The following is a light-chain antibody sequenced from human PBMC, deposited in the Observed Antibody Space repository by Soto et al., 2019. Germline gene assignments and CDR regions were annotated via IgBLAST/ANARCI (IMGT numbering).Light chain of an antibody. J-gene: IGKJ2*01. Sequence: GARVTITCRASQDIGKDLGWFQQKPGKAPRRLIYAVSTLESGVPSRFSGSGSGTQFTLTISSLQPEDFAAYFCLQHKSFPFTFGQGTKVDIK. CDR2: AVS. CDR1: QDIGKD. CDR3: LQHKSFPFT. V-gene: IGKV1-17*01.